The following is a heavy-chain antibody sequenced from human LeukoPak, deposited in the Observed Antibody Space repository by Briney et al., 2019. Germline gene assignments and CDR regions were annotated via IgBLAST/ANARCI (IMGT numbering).Heavy chain of an antibody. CDR2: MNPNSGNT. D-gene: IGHD6-19*01. CDR3: ARMSVAGTNNWFDP. Sequence: GASVKVSCKASGYTFTSYDINWVRQATGQGLEWMGWMNPNSGNTGYAQKFQGRVTMTRNTSISTAYMELSSLRSEDTAVYYCARMSVAGTNNWFDPWGQGTLVTVSS. J-gene: IGHJ5*02. CDR1: GYTFTSYD. V-gene: IGHV1-8*01.